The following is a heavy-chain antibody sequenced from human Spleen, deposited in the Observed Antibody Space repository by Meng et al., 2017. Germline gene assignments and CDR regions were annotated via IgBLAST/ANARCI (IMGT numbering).Heavy chain of an antibody. CDR1: GFTSRGYA. D-gene: IGHD3-22*01. Sequence: GGSLRPSCATSGFTSRGYAIQWVRQAPGKGLEWVALISFDGTEKYYADSVKGRFTISRDNSKDTLYLQMNSLRAEDTAVYYCVRDRYYDSSGHNNWFDPWGQGTLVTVSS. CDR2: ISFDGTEK. V-gene: IGHV3-30*01. J-gene: IGHJ5*02. CDR3: VRDRYYDSSGHNNWFDP.